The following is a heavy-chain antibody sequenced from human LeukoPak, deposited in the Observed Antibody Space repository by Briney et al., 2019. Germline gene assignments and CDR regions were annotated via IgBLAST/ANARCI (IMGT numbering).Heavy chain of an antibody. J-gene: IGHJ4*02. D-gene: IGHD3-22*01. CDR3: ARSSSGYYYWDY. CDR1: GYTFTSYA. V-gene: IGHV1-3*01. Sequence: ASVNVSCKASGYTFTSYAMHWVRQAPGQRLEWMGWINAGNGNTKYSQKFQGRVTITRDTSASTAYMELSSLRSEDTAVYYCARSSSGYYYWDYWGQGTLVTVSS. CDR2: INAGNGNT.